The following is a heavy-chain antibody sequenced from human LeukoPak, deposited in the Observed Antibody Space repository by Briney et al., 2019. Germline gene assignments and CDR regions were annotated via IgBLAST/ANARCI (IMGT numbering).Heavy chain of an antibody. CDR1: GDTVSGNSGA. J-gene: IGHJ4*02. V-gene: IGHV6-1*01. CDR3: ARALERYYFDF. D-gene: IGHD1-1*01. Sequence: SQALSLTCAISGDTVSGNSGAWIWIRQSPSRGLEWLGRTYYMSKWFHEYAVSVKGRIIISPDTANNQFSLHLSSVTADDTGVYYCARALERYYFDFWGWGTLVTVSS. CDR2: TYYMSKWFH.